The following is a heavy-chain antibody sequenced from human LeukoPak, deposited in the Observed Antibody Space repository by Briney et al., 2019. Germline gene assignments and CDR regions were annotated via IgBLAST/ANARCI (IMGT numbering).Heavy chain of an antibody. CDR2: INPNSGGT. Sequence: ASVKVSCKASGYTFTGYYMHWVRQAPGQGLEWMGWINPNSGGTNYAQKFQSRVTMTRDTSISTAYMELSRLRSDDTAVYYCARDLAPFTMVRGVKDYYYMDVWGKGTTVTVSS. D-gene: IGHD3-10*01. J-gene: IGHJ6*03. V-gene: IGHV1-2*02. CDR3: ARDLAPFTMVRGVKDYYYMDV. CDR1: GYTFTGYY.